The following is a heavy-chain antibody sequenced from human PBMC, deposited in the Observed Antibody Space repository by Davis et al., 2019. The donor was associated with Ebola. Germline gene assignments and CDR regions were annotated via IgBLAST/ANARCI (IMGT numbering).Heavy chain of an antibody. CDR1: GFTFSSYW. D-gene: IGHD2-21*01. CDR2: ITGSADDT. J-gene: IGHJ4*02. V-gene: IGHV3-23*01. CDR3: AKSDCGDIGCKLINF. Sequence: PGGSLRLSCAASGFTFSSYWMHWVRQAPGKGLEWVSRITGSADDTKYADSVQGRFTVSRDNSQNTLCLQMNSLRVEDTAIYYCAKSDCGDIGCKLINFWGQGTLVTVSS.